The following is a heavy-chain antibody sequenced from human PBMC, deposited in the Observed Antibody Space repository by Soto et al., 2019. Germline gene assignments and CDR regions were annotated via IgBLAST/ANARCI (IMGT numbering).Heavy chain of an antibody. Sequence: PGGSLRLSCAASGFTLRNSRMSWVRQAPGKGLEWVANIKQDGSDTYYVDSVKGRFTISRDNAKNSLYLQMNSLRAEDTAVYYCARVQNGRHYYDSSGYYSDYYYYGMDVWGQGTTVTVSS. CDR2: IKQDGSDT. D-gene: IGHD3-22*01. CDR3: ARVQNGRHYYDSSGYYSDYYYYGMDV. J-gene: IGHJ6*02. CDR1: GFTLRNSR. V-gene: IGHV3-7*04.